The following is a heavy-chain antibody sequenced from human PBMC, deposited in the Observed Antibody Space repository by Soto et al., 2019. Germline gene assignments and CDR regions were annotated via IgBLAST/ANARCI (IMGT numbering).Heavy chain of an antibody. CDR2: INPNSGGT. Sequence: ASVKGSCNASGYTFTGHYMHWVRQAPGQGLEWMGWINPNSGGTNYAQKFQGWVTMTRDTSISTAYMELSRLRSDDTAVYHCARGVVVVAATTDAFDIWGQGTMVTVSS. D-gene: IGHD2-15*01. CDR3: ARGVVVVAATTDAFDI. V-gene: IGHV1-2*04. J-gene: IGHJ3*02. CDR1: GYTFTGHY.